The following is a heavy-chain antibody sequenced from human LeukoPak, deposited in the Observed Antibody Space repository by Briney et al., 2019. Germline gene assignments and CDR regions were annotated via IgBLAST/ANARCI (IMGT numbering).Heavy chain of an antibody. CDR1: GFTFSSHG. D-gene: IGHD3-10*01. J-gene: IGHJ4*02. CDR3: ARVTYGSGTYGAFDY. V-gene: IGHV3-23*01. CDR2: ISGSGDNT. Sequence: PGGTLRLSRAASGFTFSSHGMCWVRQAPGEGLEWVSIISGSGDNTYYADSVKGRITISREKSNNTLYLQMNSLRAEDTAVYYCARVTYGSGTYGAFDYWGQGTLVTVSS.